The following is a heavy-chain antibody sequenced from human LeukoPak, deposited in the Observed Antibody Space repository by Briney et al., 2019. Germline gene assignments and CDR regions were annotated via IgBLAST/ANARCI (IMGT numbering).Heavy chain of an antibody. D-gene: IGHD3-10*01. CDR2: IHSSGNT. Sequence: SDTLSLTCTVSGVSITNPFYSWAWIRQPPGKGLEWFGSIHSSGNTYYNPSLKSRVTISVDTSKDQFSLKLNSVTATDTAVYYCARHYGPWGQGTLVTVSS. CDR3: ARHYGP. CDR1: GVSITNPFYS. V-gene: IGHV4-39*01. J-gene: IGHJ4*02.